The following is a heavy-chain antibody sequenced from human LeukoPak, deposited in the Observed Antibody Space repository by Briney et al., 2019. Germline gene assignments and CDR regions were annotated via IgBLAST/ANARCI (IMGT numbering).Heavy chain of an antibody. CDR1: GFTFSSYW. Sequence: GGSLRLSCAASGFTFSSYWLSWVRQAPGKGLEWVANIKQDGSEKYYVDSVKGRFTISRDNAKNSLYLQMNSLRAEDTAVYYCGRSSGSYAYYFDYWGQGTLVTVSS. CDR2: IKQDGSEK. D-gene: IGHD1-26*01. V-gene: IGHV3-7*01. J-gene: IGHJ4*02. CDR3: GRSSGSYAYYFDY.